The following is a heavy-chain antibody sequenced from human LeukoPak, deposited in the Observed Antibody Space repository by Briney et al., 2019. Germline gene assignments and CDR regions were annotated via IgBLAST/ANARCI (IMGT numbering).Heavy chain of an antibody. CDR3: AGGYRLITMVRGVMPKRHLNWFDP. D-gene: IGHD3-10*01. Sequence: SETLSLTCAVYGGSFSGYYWSWIRQPPGKGLEWIGEINHSGGTNYNPSLKSRVTISVDTSKNQFSLKLSSVTAADTAVYYCAGGYRLITMVRGVMPKRHLNWFDPWGQGTLVTVSS. V-gene: IGHV4-34*01. J-gene: IGHJ5*02. CDR1: GGSFSGYY. CDR2: INHSGGT.